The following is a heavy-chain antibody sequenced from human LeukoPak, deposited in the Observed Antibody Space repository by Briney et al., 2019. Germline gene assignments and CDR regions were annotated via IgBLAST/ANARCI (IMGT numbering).Heavy chain of an antibody. J-gene: IGHJ4*02. V-gene: IGHV4-59*08. D-gene: IGHD6-19*01. Sequence: SETLSLTCTVSGVSITSYYWSWIRQPPGKGLEWIGFIYYSGSTDYNPSLKSRVTISVDTSKNQFSLKLSSVTAADTAVYYCARLVAVAGVKIDYWGQGTLVTVSS. CDR1: GVSITSYY. CDR2: IYYSGST. CDR3: ARLVAVAGVKIDY.